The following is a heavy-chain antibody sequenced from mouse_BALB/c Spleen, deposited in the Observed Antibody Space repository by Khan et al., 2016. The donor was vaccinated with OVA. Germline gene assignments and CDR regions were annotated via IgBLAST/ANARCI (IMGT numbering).Heavy chain of an antibody. Sequence: QLEESGPGLVKPSQSLSLTCTVTGYSITTDYAWNWIRQFPGNKLEWMGYMSYSGNTKYNPSLKSRISITRDTSKNQFFLQLKSVTTEDTARYYCARVYGGDFDYWGQGTTLTVSS. J-gene: IGHJ2*01. CDR3: ARVYGGDFDY. V-gene: IGHV3-2*02. CDR1: GYSITTDYA. D-gene: IGHD1-1*01. CDR2: MSYSGNT.